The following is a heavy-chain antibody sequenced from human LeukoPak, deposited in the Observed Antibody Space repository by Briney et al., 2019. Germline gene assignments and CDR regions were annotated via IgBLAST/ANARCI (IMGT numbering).Heavy chain of an antibody. CDR3: ARKDDFWSGYSR. V-gene: IGHV4-59*01. D-gene: IGHD3-3*01. CDR2: IYYSGST. Sequence: SETLSLTCTVSGGSISSYYCSWIRQPPGKGLEWIGYIYYSGSTNYNPSLKSRVTISVDTSKNQFSLKLSSVTAADTAVYYCARKDDFWSGYSRWGQGTLVTVSS. CDR1: GGSISSYY. J-gene: IGHJ4*02.